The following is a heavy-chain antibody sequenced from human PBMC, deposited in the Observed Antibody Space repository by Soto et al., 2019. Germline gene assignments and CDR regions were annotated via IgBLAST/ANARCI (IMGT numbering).Heavy chain of an antibody. CDR2: MYNTGST. V-gene: IGHV4-61*01. J-gene: IGHJ6*02. Sequence: SETLSLTCTVSGASVSSGSDYWSWIRQPPGKGLEWIGYMYNTGSTVYNPSFKSRVTISVDTSKNQFSLKLNSVTAADTAVYYCARDLWGYCGTDCYPLDVWGQGTTVTVSS. CDR1: GASVSSGSDY. D-gene: IGHD2-21*02. CDR3: ARDLWGYCGTDCYPLDV.